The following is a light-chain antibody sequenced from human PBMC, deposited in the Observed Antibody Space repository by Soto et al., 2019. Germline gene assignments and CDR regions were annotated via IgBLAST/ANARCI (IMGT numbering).Light chain of an antibody. CDR1: QTISSW. Sequence: DIQMTQSPSTLSGSVGDRVTITCRASQTISSWLAWYQQKPGKAPKLLIYKASTLKSGVPSRFSGSGSGTEFTLTISRLQPDDFATYYCQHYNSYSEAFGEGTKVEHK. CDR3: QHYNSYSEA. V-gene: IGKV1-5*03. CDR2: KAS. J-gene: IGKJ1*01.